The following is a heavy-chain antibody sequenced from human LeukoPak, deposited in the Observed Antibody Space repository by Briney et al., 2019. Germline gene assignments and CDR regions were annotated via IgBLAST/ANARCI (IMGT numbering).Heavy chain of an antibody. V-gene: IGHV4-4*02. CDR2: FHERVST. Sequence: SETLSLTCAVSGDSISSDKWWSWVRQPPGKGLEYIGEFHERVSTNYNPSFESRLAILVDKSKNQFSLNLYSVTAADTAVYYCACHSGWSGPSEWGQGTLVTVSS. D-gene: IGHD6-19*01. CDR3: ACHSGWSGPSE. J-gene: IGHJ4*02. CDR1: GDSISSDKW.